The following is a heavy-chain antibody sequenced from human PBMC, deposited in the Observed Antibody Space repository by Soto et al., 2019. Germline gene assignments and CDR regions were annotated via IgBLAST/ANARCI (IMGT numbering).Heavy chain of an antibody. Sequence: PSATLSLTCAVYGGSFSGYYWSWIRQPPGKGLEWIGEINHSGSTNYNPSLKSRVTISVDTSKNQFSLKLSSVTAADTAVYYCARRGGWYYYYYYYGMDVWGQGTTVTVSS. J-gene: IGHJ6*02. CDR2: INHSGST. CDR3: ARRGGWYYYYYYYGMDV. D-gene: IGHD6-19*01. CDR1: GGSFSGYY. V-gene: IGHV4-34*01.